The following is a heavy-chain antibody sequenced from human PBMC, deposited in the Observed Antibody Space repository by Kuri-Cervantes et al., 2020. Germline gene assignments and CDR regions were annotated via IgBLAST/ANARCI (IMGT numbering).Heavy chain of an antibody. Sequence: SETLSLTCTVSGGSISSSSYYWGWIRQPPGKGLEWIGSIYYSGSTYYNPSLKSRVTISVDTSKNQFSLKLSSVTAAGTAVYYCASGYCSGGSCSFDYWGQGTLVTVSS. D-gene: IGHD2-15*01. J-gene: IGHJ4*02. CDR1: GGSISSSSYY. V-gene: IGHV4-39*01. CDR2: IYYSGST. CDR3: ASGYCSGGSCSFDY.